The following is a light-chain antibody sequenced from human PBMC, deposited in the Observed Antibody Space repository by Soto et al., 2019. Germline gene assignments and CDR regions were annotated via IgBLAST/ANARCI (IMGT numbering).Light chain of an antibody. CDR3: QHYNTYPWT. CDR1: QSISSW. J-gene: IGKJ1*01. Sequence: DIQMTQSPSILSASVGDRVTITCRASQSISSWLAWYQQEPGKAPNLLIHKASHLESGVPSRFSGSGSGTEFTLTISSLQPEDFATYYCQHYNTYPWTVGQGTKVDIK. V-gene: IGKV1-5*03. CDR2: KAS.